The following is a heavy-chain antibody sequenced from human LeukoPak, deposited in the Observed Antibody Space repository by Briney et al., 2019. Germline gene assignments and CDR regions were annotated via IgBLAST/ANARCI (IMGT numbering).Heavy chain of an antibody. CDR2: IYTSGST. V-gene: IGHV4-4*07. J-gene: IGHJ5*02. CDR3: ARDRYGSGSYYKSWFDP. D-gene: IGHD3-10*01. CDR1: GGSISSYY. Sequence: SETLSLTCAVSGGSISSYYWSWIRQPAGKGLEWVGRIYTSGSTNYNPSLKSRVTMSVDTSKNQFSLKLTSVTAADTAVYYCARDRYGSGSYYKSWFDPWGQGTLVTVSS.